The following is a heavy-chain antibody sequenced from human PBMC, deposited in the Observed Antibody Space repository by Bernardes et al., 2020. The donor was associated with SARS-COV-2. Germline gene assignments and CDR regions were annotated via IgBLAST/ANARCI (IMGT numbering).Heavy chain of an antibody. J-gene: IGHJ5*02. CDR3: SRAEGSSFKGGS. CDR2: INPSGGYT. V-gene: IGHV1-46*01. D-gene: IGHD1-26*01. CDR1: GYTFTNYY. Sequence: ASVKVSCKASGYTFTNYYIHWVRQAPGQGLEWMGMINPSGGYTSYAPSFEGRLTVTRVTSTNTVYMELSSLTSEDTAVYYCSRAEGSSFKGGSWGQGTLVAVSS.